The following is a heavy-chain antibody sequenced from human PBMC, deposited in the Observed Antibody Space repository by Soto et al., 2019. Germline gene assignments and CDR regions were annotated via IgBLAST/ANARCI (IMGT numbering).Heavy chain of an antibody. D-gene: IGHD3-22*01. CDR3: ARGGDYYDSSGYYPLYYGMDV. CDR2: VSAYNGNT. Sequence: ASVKVSCKASGYTFTSYGISWVRQAPGQGLEWMGWVSAYNGNTNYAQKLQGRVTMTTDTSTSTAYMELRSLRPDDTAVYYCARGGDYYDSSGYYPLYYGMDVWGQGTTVTVSS. J-gene: IGHJ6*02. V-gene: IGHV1-18*04. CDR1: GYTFTSYG.